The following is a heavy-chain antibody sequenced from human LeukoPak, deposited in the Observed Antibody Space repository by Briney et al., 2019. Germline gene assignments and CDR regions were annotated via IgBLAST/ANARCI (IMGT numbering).Heavy chain of an antibody. D-gene: IGHD5-24*01. CDR2: ISSSSSYI. CDR1: GFTFSSYS. J-gene: IGHJ3*02. CDR3: ARDGRDGHNWGAFDI. Sequence: GGSLRLSCAASGFTFSSYSMSWVRQAPGKGLEWVSSISSSSSYIYYADSVKGRFTISRDNAKNSLYLEMNSLRAEDTAVYYCARDGRDGHNWGAFDIWGQGTMVTVSS. V-gene: IGHV3-21*01.